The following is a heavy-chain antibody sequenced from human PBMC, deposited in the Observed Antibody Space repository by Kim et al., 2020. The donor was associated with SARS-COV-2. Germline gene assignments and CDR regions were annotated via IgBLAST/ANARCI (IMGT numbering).Heavy chain of an antibody. D-gene: IGHD2-2*01. Sequence: SETLSLTCTVSGGSISSSSYYWGWIRQPPGKGLEWIGSIYYSGSTYYNPSLKSRVTISVDTSKNQFSLKLSSVTAADTAVYYCARRGGSTSWPYFDYWGQGTLVTASS. CDR1: GGSISSSSYY. CDR3: ARRGGSTSWPYFDY. CDR2: IYYSGST. V-gene: IGHV4-39*01. J-gene: IGHJ4*02.